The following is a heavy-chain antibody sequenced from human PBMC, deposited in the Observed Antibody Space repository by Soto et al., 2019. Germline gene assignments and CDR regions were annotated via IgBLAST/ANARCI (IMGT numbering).Heavy chain of an antibody. Sequence: PSETLSLTCTVSGGSISSSDYYWGWIRQPPGKGLEWIGSIYYSGSTDYNPSLKSRVTISVETSKNQFSLKLSSVTAADTAVYYLERTGLRIAVLYFDFWCQVKRVTVS. CDR2: IYYSGST. CDR3: ERTGLRIAVLYFDF. V-gene: IGHV4-39*01. D-gene: IGHD6-19*01. CDR1: GGSISSSDYY. J-gene: IGHJ3*01.